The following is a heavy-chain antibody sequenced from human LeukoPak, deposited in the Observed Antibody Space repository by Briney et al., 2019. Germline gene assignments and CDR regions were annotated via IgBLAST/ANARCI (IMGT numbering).Heavy chain of an antibody. Sequence: SETLSLTCTVSGGSISSYYWSWIRQPPGKGLEWIGYISYSGSTNYNPSLKSRVTISVDTSKNQFSLKLSSVTAADTAVYYCARGGDSSGFYYPVFDYWGQGTLVTVSS. CDR1: GGSISSYY. J-gene: IGHJ4*02. CDR2: ISYSGST. CDR3: ARGGDSSGFYYPVFDY. D-gene: IGHD3-22*01. V-gene: IGHV4-59*01.